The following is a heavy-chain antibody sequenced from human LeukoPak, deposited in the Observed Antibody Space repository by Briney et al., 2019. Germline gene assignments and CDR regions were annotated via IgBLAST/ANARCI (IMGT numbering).Heavy chain of an antibody. Sequence: ASVRVSCKASGYSFSSYDINWVRQATGQGLEWMGWMNPDSGHSGSAQKFQDRVTMTRNSSIKTAYMELSSLRSEDTAIYYCARLTRFGVAVITTEGNAFDIWGQGTIVTVSS. CDR1: GYSFSSYD. CDR2: MNPDSGHS. D-gene: IGHD3-10*01. J-gene: IGHJ3*02. V-gene: IGHV1-8*01. CDR3: ARLTRFGVAVITTEGNAFDI.